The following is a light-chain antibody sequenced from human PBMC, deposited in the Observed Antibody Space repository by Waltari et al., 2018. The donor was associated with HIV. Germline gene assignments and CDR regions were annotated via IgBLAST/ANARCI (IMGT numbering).Light chain of an antibody. V-gene: IGLV2-14*01. J-gene: IGLJ2*01. CDR3: SSYTSSSTLVV. CDR2: EVS. CDR1: SSDVGGYNY. Sequence: QSALTQPASVSGSPGQSITISCTGTSSDVGGYNYVSWYQQTPGKAPKLMIYEVSNRHSGVSNRFSGPKAGNTASLTISGLQAEDEADYYCSSYTSSSTLVVFGGGTKLTVL.